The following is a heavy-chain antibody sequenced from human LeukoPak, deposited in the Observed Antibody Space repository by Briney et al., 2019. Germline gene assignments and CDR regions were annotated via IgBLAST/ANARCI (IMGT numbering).Heavy chain of an antibody. V-gene: IGHV3-30*18. D-gene: IGHD5-24*01. CDR2: ISHDANYK. CDR1: AFTFSAYG. J-gene: IGHJ4*02. CDR3: AKDRHPARTDGYYYDY. Sequence: GGSQRLSCAASAFTFSAYGMHWVRQAPGKGLEWVAFISHDANYKYYSDSVKGRFTISRDNSKNTLYLQMNSLRAEDTALYYCAKDRHPARTDGYYYDYWGQGTLVTVSS.